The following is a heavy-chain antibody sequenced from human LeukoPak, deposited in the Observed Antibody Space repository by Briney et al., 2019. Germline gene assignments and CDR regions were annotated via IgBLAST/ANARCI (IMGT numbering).Heavy chain of an antibody. CDR1: GYIFTTYG. J-gene: IGHJ4*02. CDR2: ISAYNGNT. CDR3: ATNMYPVNYYDSSGSIMDLDY. V-gene: IGHV1-18*01. Sequence: GASVKASCKTSGYIFTTYGISWVRQAPGQGLEWMGWISAYNGNTMYAQKLQGRVTMTRDTSISTAYMELSRLRSDNTAVYYCATNMYPVNYYDSSGSIMDLDYWGQGTLVTVSS. D-gene: IGHD3-22*01.